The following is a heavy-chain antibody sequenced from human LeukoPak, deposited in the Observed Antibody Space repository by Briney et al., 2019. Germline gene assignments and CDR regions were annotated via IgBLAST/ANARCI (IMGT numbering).Heavy chain of an antibody. CDR2: INPNSGGT. CDR3: ARGWLVRFGWFDP. J-gene: IGHJ5*02. CDR1: GYTFTGYY. V-gene: IGHV1-2*02. Sequence: GASVKVSCKASGYTFTGYYMHWVRQAPGQGLEWMGWINPNSGGTNYAQKFQGRVTMTRDTSISTAYMELSRLRSDDTAVYYCARGWLVRFGWFDPWGQGTLVTVSS. D-gene: IGHD6-19*01.